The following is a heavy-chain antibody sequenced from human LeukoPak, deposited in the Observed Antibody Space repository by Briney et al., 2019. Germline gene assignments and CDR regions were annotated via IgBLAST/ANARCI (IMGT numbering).Heavy chain of an antibody. V-gene: IGHV3-48*02. Sequence: GGSLRLSCATSGFTFSSSAMSWVRQPPGKGLEWVSYIGSSSSTIYYADSVKGRFTISRDNAKNSLYLQMNSLRDEDTAVYYCARDPPIVGATPGGYWGQGTLVTVSS. CDR1: GFTFSSSA. J-gene: IGHJ4*02. CDR3: ARDPPIVGATPGGY. D-gene: IGHD1-26*01. CDR2: IGSSSSTI.